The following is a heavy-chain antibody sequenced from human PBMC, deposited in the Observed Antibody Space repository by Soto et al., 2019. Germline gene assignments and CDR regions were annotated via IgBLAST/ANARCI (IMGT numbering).Heavy chain of an antibody. V-gene: IGHV1-18*03. J-gene: IGHJ4*02. CDR2: ISTYSGNT. D-gene: IGHD3-22*01. CDR1: GYRFSSYG. CDR3: VTLNAGVPYASSGYYDF. Sequence: ASVKVSCKASGYRFSSYGICWVRQAPGQGLQWMGWISTYSGNTNFAQDFRDRLTMTTDTSTNTAYMELRSLRSDDMAVYYCVTLNAGVPYASSGYYDFWGQGTLVTVSS.